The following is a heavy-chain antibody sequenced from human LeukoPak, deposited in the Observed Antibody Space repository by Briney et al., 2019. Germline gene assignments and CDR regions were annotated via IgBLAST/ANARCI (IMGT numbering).Heavy chain of an antibody. V-gene: IGHV3-30*04. CDR2: ISYDGSNK. CDR1: GFTFSSYA. J-gene: IGHJ6*03. D-gene: IGHD3-10*01. CDR3: AKCAGSGSYYDYYYYYYMDV. Sequence: PGGSLRLSCAASGFTFSSYAMHWVRQAPGKGLEWVAVISYDGSNKYYADSVKGRFTISRDNSKNTLYLQMNSLRAEDTAVYYCAKCAGSGSYYDYYYYYYMDVWGKGTTVTISS.